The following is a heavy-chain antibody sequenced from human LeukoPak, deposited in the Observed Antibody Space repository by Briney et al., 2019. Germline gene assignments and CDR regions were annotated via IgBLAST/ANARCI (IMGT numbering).Heavy chain of an antibody. D-gene: IGHD5-24*01. Sequence: GGSLRLSCAASNFTFSNAWMNWVRQAPGKGLEWVGRIKTVTDGGTTDYAAPVKGRFIISRDDSKNTLFLQMDSLKTEDTAVYYCSTDPWHGMDVWGQGTTVTVSS. CDR2: IKTVTDGGTT. CDR1: NFTFSNAW. CDR3: STDPWHGMDV. J-gene: IGHJ6*02. V-gene: IGHV3-15*07.